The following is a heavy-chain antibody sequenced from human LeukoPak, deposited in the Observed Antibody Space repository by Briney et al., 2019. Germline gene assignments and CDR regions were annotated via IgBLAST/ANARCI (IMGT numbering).Heavy chain of an antibody. J-gene: IGHJ4*02. Sequence: PGGSLRLSCAASGFTFSSYWMHWVRQDPVKGLVWVSRISSDESSTSYADSVKGRFTISRDNAKNTLYLQMNSLRAEDTALYYCARGGHHYHSSGYYGGTNFDYWGQGTLVTVSS. CDR3: ARGGHHYHSSGYYGGTNFDY. CDR2: ISSDESST. CDR1: GFTFSSYW. V-gene: IGHV3-74*01. D-gene: IGHD3-22*01.